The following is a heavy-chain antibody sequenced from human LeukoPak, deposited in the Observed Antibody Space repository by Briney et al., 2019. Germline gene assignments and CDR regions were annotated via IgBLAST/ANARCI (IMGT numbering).Heavy chain of an antibody. CDR1: GRSISSYY. V-gene: IGHV4-59*01. J-gene: IGHJ5*02. Sequence: AETLSLTCTVSGRSISSYYWSWIRQAPGKGWEWIWDIYYSGHTNYNPSLKSRVTMSVDTSKNQLWLQLASVTAADTAVYYCAGGFPVTGNPFDPWGQGTLGAVSS. D-gene: IGHD1-20*01. CDR2: IYYSGHT. CDR3: AGGFPVTGNPFDP.